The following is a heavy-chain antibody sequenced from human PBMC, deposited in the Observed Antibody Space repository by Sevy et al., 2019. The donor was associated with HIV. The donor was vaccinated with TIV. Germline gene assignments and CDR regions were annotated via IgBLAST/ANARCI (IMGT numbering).Heavy chain of an antibody. V-gene: IGHV2-5*01. Sequence: SGPTLVNHTQTLTLTCTFSGFSLSTSGVGVGWIRQPPGKALEWLAVIYWNDDQRYSPSLKSRLTITKDTSKNQVVLTMTNMDPVDTATYYCADRGGAHYYDSSGYYTRAEYFEHWGQGTLVTVSS. CDR2: IYWNDDQ. D-gene: IGHD3-22*01. CDR3: ADRGGAHYYDSSGYYTRAEYFEH. CDR1: GFSLSTSGVG. J-gene: IGHJ1*01.